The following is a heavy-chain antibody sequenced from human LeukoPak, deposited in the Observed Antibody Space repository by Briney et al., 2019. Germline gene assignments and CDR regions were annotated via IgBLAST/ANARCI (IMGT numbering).Heavy chain of an antibody. D-gene: IGHD6-13*01. CDR3: VRGSSTWSPLGDY. J-gene: IGHJ4*02. Sequence: GGSLRLSCAASGFTFSTYWMHWVRQAPGQGPVWVSRISPDGSTTTYADSVRGRFSISRDNAKNTLYMQMNSLRVDDTAVYYCVRGSSTWSPLGDYWGQGTLVTVSS. CDR2: ISPDGSTT. CDR1: GFTFSTYW. V-gene: IGHV3-74*01.